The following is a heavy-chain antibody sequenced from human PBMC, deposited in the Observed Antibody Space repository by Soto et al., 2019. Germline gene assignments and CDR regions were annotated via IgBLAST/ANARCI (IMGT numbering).Heavy chain of an antibody. CDR1: GYSISSGYY. V-gene: IGHV4-38-2*01. Sequence: SETLSLTCAVSGYSISSGYYWGWIRQPPGKGLEWIGSIYHSGSTYYNPSLKSRVTISVDTSKNQFSLKLSSVTAADTAVYYCATYPTVVTTGGYWGQGTLVTVSS. CDR3: ATYPTVVTTGGY. CDR2: IYHSGST. J-gene: IGHJ4*02. D-gene: IGHD2-8*02.